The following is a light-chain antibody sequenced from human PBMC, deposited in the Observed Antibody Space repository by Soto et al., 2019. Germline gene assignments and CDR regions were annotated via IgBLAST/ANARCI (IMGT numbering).Light chain of an antibody. CDR3: QQSYSTPTT. Sequence: IPVTLSPSSLSASVGDRVTITCRASQGVRNDLGWYQQKPGKAPKLLMYDASSLPSGVPSRFSGSGSGTDFTLTISSLQPEDFAVYYCQQSYSTPTTFGQGTRLEIK. CDR1: QGVRND. J-gene: IGKJ5*01. CDR2: DAS. V-gene: IGKV1-39*01.